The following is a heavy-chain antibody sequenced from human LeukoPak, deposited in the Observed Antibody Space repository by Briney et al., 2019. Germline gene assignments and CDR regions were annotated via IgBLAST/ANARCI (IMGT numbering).Heavy chain of an antibody. Sequence: SETLSLTCAVYGGSFSGYYWSWIRQPPGKGLEWIGEINDSGTTNYNPSLKSRVTISEDTFRNQFSLRLSSVTAADTAVYYCARSGRYQIYWGRGTLVTVSS. D-gene: IGHD3-10*01. V-gene: IGHV4-34*01. CDR3: ARSGRYQIY. CDR1: GGSFSGYY. CDR2: INDSGTT. J-gene: IGHJ4*02.